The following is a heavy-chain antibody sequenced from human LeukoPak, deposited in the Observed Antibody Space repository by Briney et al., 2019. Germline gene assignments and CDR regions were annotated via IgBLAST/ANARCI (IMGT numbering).Heavy chain of an antibody. CDR2: IYSGGST. D-gene: IGHD2-15*01. V-gene: IGHV3-66*02. Sequence: AGGSLRLSCAAAGFTVSSNYMSWVRQAPGKGLECVSVIYSGGSTHYADSVKGRFTISRDNSKNTLYLQINSMRAEDTAVYYCARARVVVALDGFDIWGQGKMVTVSS. CDR3: ARARVVVALDGFDI. CDR1: GFTVSSNY. J-gene: IGHJ3*02.